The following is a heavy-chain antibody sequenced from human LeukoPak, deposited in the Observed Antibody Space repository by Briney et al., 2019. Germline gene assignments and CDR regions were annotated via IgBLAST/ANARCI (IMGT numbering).Heavy chain of an antibody. J-gene: IGHJ3*02. CDR3: ATLGIGHKTIGAFDI. V-gene: IGHV1-45*02. Sequence: ASVKVSCKASGYTFTYRYLHWVRQAPGQALEWMGWITPFNGNTNYAQKFQDRVTITRDRSMSTAYMELSSLRSEDTAMYYCATLGIGHKTIGAFDIWGQGTMVTVSS. CDR2: ITPFNGNT. D-gene: IGHD4/OR15-4a*01. CDR1: GYTFTYRY.